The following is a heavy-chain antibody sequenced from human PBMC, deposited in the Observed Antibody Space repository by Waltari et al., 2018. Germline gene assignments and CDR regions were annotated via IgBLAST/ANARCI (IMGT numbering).Heavy chain of an antibody. CDR1: GGSISSGSYY. D-gene: IGHD3-22*01. V-gene: IGHV4-61*02. Sequence: QVQLQESGPGLVKPSQTLSLTCTVSGGSISSGSYYWSWIRQPAGKGLEWIGRIYTSGSTNYNPSLKSRVTISVDTSKNQFSLKLSSVTAADTAVYYCARASYYDSSGYYYYHAFDIWGQGTMVTVSS. CDR3: ARASYYDSSGYYYYHAFDI. CDR2: IYTSGST. J-gene: IGHJ3*02.